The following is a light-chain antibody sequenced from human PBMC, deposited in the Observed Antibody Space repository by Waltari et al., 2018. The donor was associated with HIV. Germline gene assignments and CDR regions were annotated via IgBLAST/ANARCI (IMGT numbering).Light chain of an antibody. J-gene: IGLJ1*01. CDR3: CSYAGSNTYL. V-gene: IGLV2-23*02. CDR1: RSDVRSYNY. Sequence: QSALTQPASVSGFPGQSITIPCPGSRSDVRSYNYVSWYQQHPGHAPKLLTYDVSKRPSGVSNRFSGSKSGNTASLTISGLQAEDEADYYCCSYAGSNTYLFGTGTEVTVL. CDR2: DVS.